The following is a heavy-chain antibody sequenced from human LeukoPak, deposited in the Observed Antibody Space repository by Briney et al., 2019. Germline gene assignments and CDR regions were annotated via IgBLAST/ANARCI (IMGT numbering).Heavy chain of an antibody. J-gene: IGHJ4*02. D-gene: IGHD6-13*01. Sequence: SETLSLTCAVSGGSISSGGYSWSWIRQPPGKGLEWIGYIYYSGSTYYNPSLKSRVTISVDTSKNQFSLKLSSVTAAGTAVYYCARYSSSWDRYYFDYWGQGTLVTVSS. CDR3: ARYSSSWDRYYFDY. V-gene: IGHV4-30-4*07. CDR1: GGSISSGGYS. CDR2: IYYSGST.